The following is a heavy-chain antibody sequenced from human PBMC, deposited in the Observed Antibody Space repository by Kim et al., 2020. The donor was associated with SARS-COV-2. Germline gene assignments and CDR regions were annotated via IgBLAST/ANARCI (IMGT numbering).Heavy chain of an antibody. J-gene: IGHJ3*02. CDR2: IYYSGST. V-gene: IGHV4-61*01. CDR1: GGSVSSGSYY. CDR3: ARHCSGGSCYPDAFDI. D-gene: IGHD2-15*01. Sequence: SETLSLTCTVSGGSVSSGSYYWSWIRQPPGKGLEWIGYIYYSGSTNYNPSLKSRVTISVDTSKNQFSLKLSSVTAADTAVYYCARHCSGGSCYPDAFDIWGQGTMVTVSS.